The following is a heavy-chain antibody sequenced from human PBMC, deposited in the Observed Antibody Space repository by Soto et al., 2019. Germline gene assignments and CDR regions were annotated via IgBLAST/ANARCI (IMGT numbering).Heavy chain of an antibody. V-gene: IGHV4-39*01. CDR3: ARHRRTVVVVAATPVWAFDI. CDR1: GGSISSSSYY. Sequence: SETLSLTCTVSGGSISSSSYYWGWIRQAPGKGLGWIGSSYYSGSTYYNPSLKSRVTISVDTSKNQFSLKLSSVTAADTAVYYCARHRRTVVVVAATPVWAFDIWGQGTMVTVSS. J-gene: IGHJ3*02. CDR2: SYYSGST. D-gene: IGHD2-15*01.